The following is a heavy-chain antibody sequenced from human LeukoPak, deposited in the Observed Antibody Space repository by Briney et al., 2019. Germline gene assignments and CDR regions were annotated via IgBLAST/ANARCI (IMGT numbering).Heavy chain of an antibody. CDR1: GFTFSSYA. V-gene: IGHV3-23*01. CDR3: AKDGSIAAAAPEYFQH. D-gene: IGHD6-13*01. J-gene: IGHJ1*01. Sequence: PGGSLRLSCAASGFTFSSYAMSWVRQAPGKGLEWVSAISGSGGSTYYADSVKGRFTISRDNSKNTLYLQMNSLRAEDTAVYYCAKDGSIAAAAPEYFQHWGQGTLVTVSS. CDR2: ISGSGGST.